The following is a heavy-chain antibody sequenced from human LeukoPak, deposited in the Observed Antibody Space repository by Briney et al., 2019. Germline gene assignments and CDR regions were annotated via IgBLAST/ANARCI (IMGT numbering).Heavy chain of an antibody. J-gene: IGHJ3*02. Sequence: GESLKISCEGSGYSFTNYWIGCVRQMPGKGLEWMGIIYPGDSATRYSPSFQGQVTISADKSISTAYLQWSSLKASDTAIYYCARPRDGYSSDAFDIWGQGTMVTVSS. CDR3: ARPRDGYSSDAFDI. CDR1: GYSFTNYW. D-gene: IGHD5-24*01. V-gene: IGHV5-51*01. CDR2: IYPGDSAT.